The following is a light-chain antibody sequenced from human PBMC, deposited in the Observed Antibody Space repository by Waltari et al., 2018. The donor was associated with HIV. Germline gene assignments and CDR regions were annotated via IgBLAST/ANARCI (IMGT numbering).Light chain of an antibody. CDR2: EVT. CDR3: TSYTSISTLV. CDR1: SSDIGAYNY. V-gene: IGLV2-14*01. Sequence: QSALTQPASVSGSPGQSITISCTGTSSDIGAYNYVSWYQHHPGKVPKLLIYEVTNLPSGVSPRFSVSQSGNTASLTISWLQAEDEADFYCTSYTSISTLVFGTGTKVTVL. J-gene: IGLJ1*01.